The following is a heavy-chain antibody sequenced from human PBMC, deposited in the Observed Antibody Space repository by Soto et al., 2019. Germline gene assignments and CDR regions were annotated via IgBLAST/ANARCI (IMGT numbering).Heavy chain of an antibody. D-gene: IGHD2-2*01. J-gene: IGHJ5*02. CDR1: GFTFTTYG. V-gene: IGHV1-18*04. Sequence: QVQLVQSGDEVKKPGASVKVSCKALGFTFTTYGFSWVRQAPRQGLEGMGWISGFNGNTNYARKFQGRVTMTRDTSTSTVYMEMRSLTSDDTAMYYCARAARYCSTTSCFAFFYWFDPWGQGTQVTVSS. CDR3: ARAARYCSTTSCFAFFYWFDP. CDR2: ISGFNGNT.